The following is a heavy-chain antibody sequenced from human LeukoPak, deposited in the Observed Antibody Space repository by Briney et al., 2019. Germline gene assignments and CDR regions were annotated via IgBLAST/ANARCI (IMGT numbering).Heavy chain of an antibody. Sequence: GRSLRLSCAATGFTFSTYAIHWVRQAPGKGLEWVAVIWFDGSEQYYADSVKGRFIISRDNSKSTSNLQLNSLRAEDTAVYYCAREGDSRWGELSPWGQGTLVTVSS. CDR2: IWFDGSEQ. V-gene: IGHV3-33*01. D-gene: IGHD3-16*02. CDR3: AREGDSRWGELSP. J-gene: IGHJ1*01. CDR1: GFTFSTYA.